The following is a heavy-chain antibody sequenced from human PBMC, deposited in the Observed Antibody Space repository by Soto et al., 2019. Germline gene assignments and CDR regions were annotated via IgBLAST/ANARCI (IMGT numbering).Heavy chain of an antibody. D-gene: IGHD2-2*01. Sequence: SETLSLTCTVSGGSISTSSYYWGWIRQPPGKGLEWIGSIFYSGTTYYNPSLKSRVTISVDTSKNQFSLKLSSVTVGDTAIYYCARHAILWVPAAIGPWGQGALVTV. CDR2: IFYSGTT. V-gene: IGHV4-39*01. J-gene: IGHJ5*02. CDR3: ARHAILWVPAAIGP. CDR1: GGSISTSSYY.